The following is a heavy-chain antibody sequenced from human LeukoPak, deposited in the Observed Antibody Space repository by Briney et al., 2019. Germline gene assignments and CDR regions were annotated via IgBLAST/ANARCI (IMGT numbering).Heavy chain of an antibody. CDR3: ISDHTGHDDY. V-gene: IGHV3-74*01. CDR1: GFSFSSYW. CDR2: INIGGSTT. J-gene: IGHJ4*02. D-gene: IGHD1-1*01. Sequence: GGSLRLSCAASGFSFSSYWMHWVRQAPGKGLVWVSRINIGGSTTTYADSVKGRFTISRDNAKNTLSLQMNSLRADDTAVYYCISDHTGHDDYWGQGTLATVSS.